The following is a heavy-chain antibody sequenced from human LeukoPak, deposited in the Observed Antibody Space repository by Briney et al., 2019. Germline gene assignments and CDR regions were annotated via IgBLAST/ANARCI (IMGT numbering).Heavy chain of an antibody. D-gene: IGHD3-10*01. CDR2: IIPIFGTA. CDR3: AREGNYYGSWSYYSWFDP. J-gene: IGHJ5*02. Sequence: SVKVSCKASGGTFSSYAISWVRQAPGQGLEWMGGIIPIFGTANYAQKFQGRVRITADESTSTAYMELSSLRSEDTAVYYCAREGNYYGSWSYYSWFDPWGQGTLVSVSS. V-gene: IGHV1-69*01. CDR1: GGTFSSYA.